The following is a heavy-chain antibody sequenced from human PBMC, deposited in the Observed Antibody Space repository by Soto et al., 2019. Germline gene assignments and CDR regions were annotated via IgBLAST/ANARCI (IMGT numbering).Heavy chain of an antibody. Sequence: SVKVSCKASGGTFSSYAISWVRQAPGQGLEWMGGIIPIFGTANYAQKFQGRVTITADESTSTAYMELSSLRSEDTAVYYCARDWSSIVVVPAPANYYYYYRMDVWGQGTTVTVSS. CDR1: GGTFSSYA. V-gene: IGHV1-69*13. CDR2: IIPIFGTA. CDR3: ARDWSSIVVVPAPANYYYYYRMDV. J-gene: IGHJ6*02. D-gene: IGHD2-2*01.